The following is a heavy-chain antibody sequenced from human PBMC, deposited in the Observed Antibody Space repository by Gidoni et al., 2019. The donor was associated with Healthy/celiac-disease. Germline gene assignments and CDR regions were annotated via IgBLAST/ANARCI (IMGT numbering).Heavy chain of an antibody. CDR2: IYYSGST. D-gene: IGHD3-3*01. Sequence: QVQLQESGPGLVKPSETLSLTCTVSGGSISSYYWSWIRQPPGKGLEWIGYIYYSGSTNYNPSLKSRVTISVDTSKNQFSLKLSSVTAADTAVYYCARDAYYDFWSGSLDYWGQGTLVTVSS. CDR1: GGSISSYY. V-gene: IGHV4-59*01. CDR3: ARDAYYDFWSGSLDY. J-gene: IGHJ4*02.